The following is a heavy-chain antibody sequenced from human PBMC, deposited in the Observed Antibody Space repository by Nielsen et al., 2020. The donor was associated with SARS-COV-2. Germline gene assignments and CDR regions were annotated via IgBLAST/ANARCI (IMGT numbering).Heavy chain of an antibody. J-gene: IGHJ4*02. CDR1: GFTFSTYA. V-gene: IGHV3-30-3*01. Sequence: GGSLRLSCAASGFTFSTYAMHWVRQAPGKGLEWVAVISYDGNNKYYADSVRGRFTISRDNSKNTLYLQMNSLRAEDTAVYYCASGPLYSYGDYWGQGTLVTVSS. CDR3: ASGPLYSYGDY. D-gene: IGHD5-18*01. CDR2: ISYDGNNK.